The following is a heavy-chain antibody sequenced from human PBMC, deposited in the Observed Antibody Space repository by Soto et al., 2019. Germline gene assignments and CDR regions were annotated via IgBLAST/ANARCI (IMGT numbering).Heavy chain of an antibody. CDR3: ARDGGSGFSMVRGVIIGY. D-gene: IGHD3-10*01. Sequence: EVQLLESGGGLVQPGGSLRLSCAASGFTFSSYAMSWVRQAPGKGLEWVSSTSGSGGSTYYADSVRGRFTISRDNSRNTLYLQMNRLRAVDTAVYYCARDGGSGFSMVRGVIIGYWGQGILVTVSS. J-gene: IGHJ4*02. CDR2: TSGSGGST. CDR1: GFTFSSYA. V-gene: IGHV3-23*01.